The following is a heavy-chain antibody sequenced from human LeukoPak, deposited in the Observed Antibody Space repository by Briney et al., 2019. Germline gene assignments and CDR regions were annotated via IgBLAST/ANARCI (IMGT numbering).Heavy chain of an antibody. CDR2: IYYSGST. D-gene: IGHD3-10*01. CDR3: ARHMRSITMVREAPLYYYYGMDV. Sequence: SETLSLTCTVSGGSISSGGYYWSWIRQHPGKGLEWIGYIYYSGSTYYNPSLKSRVTISVDTSKNQFSLKLSSVTAADTAVYYCARHMRSITMVREAPLYYYYGMDVWGQGTTVTVSS. CDR1: GGSISSGGYY. J-gene: IGHJ6*02. V-gene: IGHV4-31*03.